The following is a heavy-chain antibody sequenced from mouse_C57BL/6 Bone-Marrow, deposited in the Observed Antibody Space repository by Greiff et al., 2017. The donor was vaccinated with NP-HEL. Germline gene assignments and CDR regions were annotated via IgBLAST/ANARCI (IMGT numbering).Heavy chain of an antibody. CDR3: ARDDPPGFAY. CDR2: ISDGGSYT. Sequence: EVQLVESGGGLVKPGGSLKLSCAASGFTFSSYAMSWVRQTPEKRLEWVATISDGGSYTYYPDNVKGRFTISRDNAKNNLYLQMSHLKSEDTAMYYCARDDPPGFAYWGQGTLVTVSA. J-gene: IGHJ3*01. CDR1: GFTFSSYA. V-gene: IGHV5-4*01.